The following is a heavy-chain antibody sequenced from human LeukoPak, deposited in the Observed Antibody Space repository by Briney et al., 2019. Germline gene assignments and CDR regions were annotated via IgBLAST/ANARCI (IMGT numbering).Heavy chain of an antibody. D-gene: IGHD5-18*01. Sequence: PGGSLRLSCAASGFTLSSYEINWVRQAPGKGLEWVAYISSRGSTIYYADSVKGRFTISRDNAKNSLYLQMNSLGAEDTAVYYCAREYLRGYSYGYDDYWGQGTVVTVSS. CDR1: GFTLSSYE. V-gene: IGHV3-48*03. CDR2: ISSRGSTI. J-gene: IGHJ4*02. CDR3: AREYLRGYSYGYDDY.